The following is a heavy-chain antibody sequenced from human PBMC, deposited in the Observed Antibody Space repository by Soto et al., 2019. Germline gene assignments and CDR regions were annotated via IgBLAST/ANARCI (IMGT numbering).Heavy chain of an antibody. CDR1: GGTFSNHA. CDR2: IIPLSGTT. CDR3: ARGPDRSGFYLFDY. J-gene: IGHJ4*02. Sequence: SVKVSCKASGGTFSNHAISWVLQAPGQGPEWMGGIIPLSGTTNYVQKFQGRVTITADESMTTAYMELSSLRYEDTAVYYCARGPDRSGFYLFDYWGQGTLVTVSS. V-gene: IGHV1-69*13. D-gene: IGHD3-22*01.